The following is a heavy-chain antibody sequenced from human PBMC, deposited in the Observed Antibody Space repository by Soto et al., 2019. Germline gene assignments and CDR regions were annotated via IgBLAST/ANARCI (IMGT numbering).Heavy chain of an antibody. D-gene: IGHD4-4*01. CDR1: GFTFSNYW. J-gene: IGHJ4*02. CDR2: INYDGSDT. CDR3: DRDLRNSNF. Sequence: EVQLVESGGGLVQPGGSLRLSCAASGFTFSNYWMHWVRQGPGKGLVWVSRINYDGSDTSYADSVKGRFTISRDNAKNTLYRQMNSLRAEDTAVYYCDRDLRNSNFWGQGTLVTVSS. V-gene: IGHV3-74*01.